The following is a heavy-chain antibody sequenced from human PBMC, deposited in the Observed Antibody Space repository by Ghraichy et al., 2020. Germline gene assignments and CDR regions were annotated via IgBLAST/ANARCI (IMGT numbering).Heavy chain of an antibody. Sequence: GGSLRLSCAASGFTFSTYAMNWVRQAPGKGLEWVSTISGSYGSTYYADSVKGRFTISRDDSKNMVYLQMNRLRAEDTALYYCAKVGDDYGDYGSFDCWGQGALVTVSS. CDR3: AKVGDDYGDYGSFDC. CDR1: GFTFSTYA. D-gene: IGHD4-17*01. CDR2: ISGSYGST. J-gene: IGHJ4*02. V-gene: IGHV3-23*01.